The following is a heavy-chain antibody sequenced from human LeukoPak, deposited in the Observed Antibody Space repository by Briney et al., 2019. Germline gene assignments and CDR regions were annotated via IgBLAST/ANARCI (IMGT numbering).Heavy chain of an antibody. V-gene: IGHV3-9*01. CDR2: ISWNSGCI. CDR3: VKATGSQPRAGAFDF. CDR1: GFTFDDHA. Sequence: PGGSLRLSCVSSGFTFDDHAMNWVRQAPGKGLEWVAGISWNSGCIGYADSVKGRFTISRDNTKNSLDLQMTGLRSEDTALYYCVKATGSQPRAGAFDFWGQGTSVTVSS. J-gene: IGHJ3*01. D-gene: IGHD1-26*01.